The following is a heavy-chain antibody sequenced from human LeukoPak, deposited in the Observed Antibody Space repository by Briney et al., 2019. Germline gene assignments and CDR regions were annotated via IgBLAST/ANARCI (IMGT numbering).Heavy chain of an antibody. Sequence: SVKVSCKASGGTFSSYAISWVRQAPGQGLEWMGGIIPIFGTANYAQKFQGRVTITADKSTSTAYMELSSLRSEDTAVYYCARVYSGGSCPRWGCNWFDPWGQGTLVTVSS. CDR2: IIPIFGTA. D-gene: IGHD2-15*01. V-gene: IGHV1-69*06. J-gene: IGHJ5*02. CDR3: ARVYSGGSCPRWGCNWFDP. CDR1: GGTFSSYA.